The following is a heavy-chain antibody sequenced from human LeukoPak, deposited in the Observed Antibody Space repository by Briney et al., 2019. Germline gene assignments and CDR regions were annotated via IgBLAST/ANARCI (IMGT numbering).Heavy chain of an antibody. Sequence: ASVKVSCKASGYTFTGYYMHWVRQAPGQGLEWMGWINPNSGGTNYAQKFQGWVTMTRDTSISTAYMELSRLRSDDTAVYYCARAQDYGDYQPFDYWGQGTLVTVSS. CDR3: ARAQDYGDYQPFDY. J-gene: IGHJ4*02. V-gene: IGHV1-2*04. D-gene: IGHD4-17*01. CDR1: GYTFTGYY. CDR2: INPNSGGT.